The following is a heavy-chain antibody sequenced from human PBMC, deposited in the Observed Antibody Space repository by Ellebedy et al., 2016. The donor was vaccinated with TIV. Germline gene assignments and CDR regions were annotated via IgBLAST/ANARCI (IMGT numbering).Heavy chain of an antibody. D-gene: IGHD1-26*01. Sequence: GESLKISCAASGFTFSSNWMHWVRQAPGKGLVWVSRINSDGSRSTYADSVKGRFTISRDNAKNTLYVQMNSLRAEDTAVYYCARDGIVGGTTEYYFDYWGQGTLVTVSS. V-gene: IGHV3-74*01. CDR2: INSDGSRS. CDR1: GFTFSSNW. J-gene: IGHJ4*02. CDR3: ARDGIVGGTTEYYFDY.